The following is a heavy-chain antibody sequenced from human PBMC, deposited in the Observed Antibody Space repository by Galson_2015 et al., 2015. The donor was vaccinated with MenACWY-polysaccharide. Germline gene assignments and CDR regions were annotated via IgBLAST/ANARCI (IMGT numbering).Heavy chain of an antibody. CDR3: ARADRNDGGRALDI. D-gene: IGHD1-1*01. CDR1: GFTFSNYG. CDR2: IWYDESDE. Sequence: SLRLSCAASGFTFSNYGMHWVRQAPSKGLEWMAVIWYDESDEYYADSVKGRFTISRDNSKNALYLQMNSLRAEDTAVYYCARADRNDGGRALDIWGQGTMVTVSS. J-gene: IGHJ3*02. V-gene: IGHV3-33*01.